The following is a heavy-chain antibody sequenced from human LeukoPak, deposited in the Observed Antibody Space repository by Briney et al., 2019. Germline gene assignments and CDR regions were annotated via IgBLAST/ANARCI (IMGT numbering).Heavy chain of an antibody. CDR2: INHSGST. V-gene: IGHV4-34*01. D-gene: IGHD2-15*01. CDR1: GGSFSGYY. J-gene: IGHJ4*02. Sequence: SETLSLTCAVYGGSFSGYYWSWIRQPPGKELEWIGEINHSGSTNYNPSLKSRVTISVDTSKNQFSLKLSSVTAADTAVYYCARGLAHLLDYWGQGTLVTVSS. CDR3: ARGLAHLLDY.